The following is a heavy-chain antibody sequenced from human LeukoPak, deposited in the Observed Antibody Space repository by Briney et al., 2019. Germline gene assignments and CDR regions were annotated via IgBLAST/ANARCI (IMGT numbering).Heavy chain of an antibody. V-gene: IGHV3-48*01. CDR1: GFTFSSYS. Sequence: GSLRLSCAASGFTFSSYSMNWVRQAPGKGLEWVSYISSSSSTIYYADSVKGRLTISRDNAKNSLYLQMNSLRAEDTAVYYCARYSSHWSFDSWGQGTLVTVSS. D-gene: IGHD6-19*01. CDR2: ISSSSSTI. CDR3: ARYSSHWSFDS. J-gene: IGHJ4*02.